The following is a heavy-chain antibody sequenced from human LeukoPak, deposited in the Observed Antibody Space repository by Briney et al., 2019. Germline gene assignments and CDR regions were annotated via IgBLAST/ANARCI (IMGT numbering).Heavy chain of an antibody. Sequence: GGSLRPSCAASGFTFSSYAMSWVRQAPGKGLEWVSAISGSGGSTYYADSVKGRFTISRDNSKNTLYLQMNSLRAEDTAVYYCAKPEVNTFRLLFDYWGQGTLITVSS. CDR1: GFTFSSYA. CDR3: AKPEVNTFRLLFDY. CDR2: ISGSGGST. D-gene: IGHD3-16*01. V-gene: IGHV3-23*01. J-gene: IGHJ4*02.